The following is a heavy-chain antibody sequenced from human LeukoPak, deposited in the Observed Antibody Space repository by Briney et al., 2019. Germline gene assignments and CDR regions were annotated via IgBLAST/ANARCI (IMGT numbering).Heavy chain of an antibody. V-gene: IGHV3-30*04. CDR2: ISYDGSNK. Sequence: PGRSLRLSCAASGFTFSSYAMHWVRQAPGKGLEWVAVISYDGSNKYYADSVKGRFTISRDNSKNTLYLQMNSLRAGDTAVYYCARDLRSYYMDIWGKGTTVTVSS. CDR3: ARDLRSYYMDI. J-gene: IGHJ6*03. CDR1: GFTFSSYA.